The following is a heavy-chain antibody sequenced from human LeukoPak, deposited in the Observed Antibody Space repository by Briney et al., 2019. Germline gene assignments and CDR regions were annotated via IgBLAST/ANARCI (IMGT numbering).Heavy chain of an antibody. D-gene: IGHD2-15*01. Sequence: GGSLRLSCAASGFTFSSYSMNWVRQAPGKGLEWVSYISSSSSTIYYADSVKGRFTISRDNAKNSLYLQMNSLRAEDTAVYYCPSAYCSGGSCYRLVAGKGSYFDYWGQGTLVTVSS. V-gene: IGHV3-48*01. CDR2: ISSSSSTI. CDR3: PSAYCSGGSCYRLVAGKGSYFDY. J-gene: IGHJ4*02. CDR1: GFTFSSYS.